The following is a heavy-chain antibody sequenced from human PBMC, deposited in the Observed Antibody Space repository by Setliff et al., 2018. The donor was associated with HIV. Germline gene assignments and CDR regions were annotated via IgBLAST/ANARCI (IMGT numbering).Heavy chain of an antibody. CDR1: GYTFTSYY. J-gene: IGHJ4*02. D-gene: IGHD6-19*01. CDR3: AGDSSTGWFSADY. CDR2: IHPSTGNT. V-gene: IGHV1-46*01. Sequence: ASVKVSCKASGYTFTSYYMHWVRQAPGQGLEWMGLIHPSTGNTYYTQKFQGRVTWTRDTSTSTVYMELSSLRSEDTAVYYCAGDSSTGWFSADYWGQGTLVTVSS.